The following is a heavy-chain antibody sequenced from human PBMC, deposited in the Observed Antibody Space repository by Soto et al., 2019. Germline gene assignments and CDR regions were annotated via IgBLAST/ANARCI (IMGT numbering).Heavy chain of an antibody. CDR3: VLTTYFSDSSGYTRCFHY. Sequence: EVQLVESGGGLVQPGGSLRLSCAGSGFTLRDHYIDWGRQAPGKGVEWVGRSRDKAQGYSTEYAASVKGRFTASRDNSKNSVYQQMNSLKTEDTAVYHCVLTTYFSDSSGYTRCFHYWGQGTLVTVSS. J-gene: IGHJ4*02. V-gene: IGHV3-72*01. CDR1: GFTLRDHY. D-gene: IGHD3-22*01. CDR2: SRDKAQGYST.